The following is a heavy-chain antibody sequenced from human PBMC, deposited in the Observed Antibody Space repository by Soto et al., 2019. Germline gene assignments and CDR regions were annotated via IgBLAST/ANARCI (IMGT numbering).Heavy chain of an antibody. Sequence: GGSLRLSCAASEFPFSIYGMDWVRQAPGKGQEWVALIWYDGSNKYYADSVKGRFTISRDNSKNTLYLQMNSLRAEDTAVYYCARDVLGSSYFDDHWGQGTLVTVSS. CDR1: EFPFSIYG. V-gene: IGHV3-33*01. CDR2: IWYDGSNK. D-gene: IGHD6-13*01. J-gene: IGHJ4*02. CDR3: ARDVLGSSYFDDH.